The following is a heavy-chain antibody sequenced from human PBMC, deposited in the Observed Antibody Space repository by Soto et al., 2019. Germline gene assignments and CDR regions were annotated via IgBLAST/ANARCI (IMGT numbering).Heavy chain of an antibody. D-gene: IGHD2-21*02. J-gene: IGHJ6*02. CDR2: IIPILGIA. V-gene: IGHV1-69*08. CDR3: ARDKSSCGGDCYPNYYSYGMDV. Sequence: QVQLVQSGAEVKKPGSSVKVSCKASGGTFSSYTISWVRQAPGQGLEWMGRIIPILGIANYAQKFQGRVTITADKSTSTAYMELSSLRSEDTAVYYCARDKSSCGGDCYPNYYSYGMDVWGQGTTVTVSS. CDR1: GGTFSSYT.